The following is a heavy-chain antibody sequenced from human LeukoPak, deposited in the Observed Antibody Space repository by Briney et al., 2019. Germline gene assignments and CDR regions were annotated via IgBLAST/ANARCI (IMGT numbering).Heavy chain of an antibody. CDR3: ASMFGYCSGGSCYSGVYYYGMDV. J-gene: IGHJ6*02. Sequence: PGGSLRLSCAASGFTFSDYYMSWIRQAPGKGLEWVSYISSSGSTIYYADSVKGRFTISRDNAKNSLYLQMNSLRAEDTAVYYCASMFGYCSGGSCYSGVYYYGMDVWGQGTTVTVSS. CDR2: ISSSGSTI. CDR1: GFTFSDYY. V-gene: IGHV3-11*01. D-gene: IGHD2-15*01.